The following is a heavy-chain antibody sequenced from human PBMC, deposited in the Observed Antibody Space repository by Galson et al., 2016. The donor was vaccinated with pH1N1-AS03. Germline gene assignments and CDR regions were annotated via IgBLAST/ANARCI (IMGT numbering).Heavy chain of an antibody. D-gene: IGHD2-15*01. CDR3: ARGNPPHCSDGTCFDY. J-gene: IGHJ4*02. CDR1: GFPLSNSW. Sequence: SLRLSCAASGFPLSNSWMHWVRQAPGKGLEWVAVIWYDGSDTSYADSVKGRFTISRDASKNTVYLQMNYLGADDTAVYYCARGNPPHCSDGTCFDYLGQGTLVTVSS. CDR2: IWYDGSDT. V-gene: IGHV3-33*08.